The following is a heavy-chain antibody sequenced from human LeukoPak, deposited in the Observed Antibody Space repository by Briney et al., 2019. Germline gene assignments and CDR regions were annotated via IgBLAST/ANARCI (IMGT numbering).Heavy chain of an antibody. CDR1: GYTFTSYG. V-gene: IGHV1-18*01. CDR2: ISAYNGNT. J-gene: IGHJ5*02. CDR3: ARESTMVRGVANWFDP. D-gene: IGHD3-10*01. Sequence: ASVKVSCKASGYTFTSYGISWVRQAPGQGLEWMGWISAYNGNTNYAQKFQGRVTMTTDTSTSTAYMELRSLRSDDTAVYYCARESTMVRGVANWFDPWGQGTLVTVSS.